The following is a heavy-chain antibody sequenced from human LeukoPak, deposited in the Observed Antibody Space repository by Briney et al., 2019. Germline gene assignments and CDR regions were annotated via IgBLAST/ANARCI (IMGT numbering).Heavy chain of an antibody. CDR2: INPNSGGT. CDR3: ARGLYYYDSSGYYRS. D-gene: IGHD3-22*01. V-gene: IGHV1-2*02. CDR1: GYTFTGYY. Sequence: GASVKVSCKASGYTFTGYYMHWVRQAPGQGLEWMGWINPNSGGTNYAQKFQGRVTMTRDTSISTAYMKLSRLRSDDTAVYYCARGLYYYDSSGYYRSWGQGTLVTVSS. J-gene: IGHJ5*02.